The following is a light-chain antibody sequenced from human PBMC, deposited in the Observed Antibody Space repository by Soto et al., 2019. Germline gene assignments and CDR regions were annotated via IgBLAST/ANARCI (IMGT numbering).Light chain of an antibody. V-gene: IGLV2-14*01. CDR1: SSDVGGYNS. Sequence: QSALTQPASVSGSPGQSITVSCTGTSSDVGGYNSVSWYQQHPGKTPKLMIFEVNNRPSGVSNRFSGSKSGNTASLTISGLQAEDEADYYCTSYTNSNTYVFGTGIKVTVL. CDR3: TSYTNSNTYV. J-gene: IGLJ1*01. CDR2: EVN.